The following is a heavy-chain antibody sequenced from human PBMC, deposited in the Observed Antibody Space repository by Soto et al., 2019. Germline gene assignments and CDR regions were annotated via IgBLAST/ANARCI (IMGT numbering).Heavy chain of an antibody. CDR2: ISYEGTAK. J-gene: IGHJ4*02. D-gene: IGHD1-26*01. CDR3: AKGASYRMFYY. CDR1: EFSFSDYG. Sequence: QVQLVESGGGVVQPGMSLSLSCAASEFSFSDYGMHWVRQARGKGLEWVAVISYEGTAKYYADSVKGRFTISRDNSKNTLFLQMNNLRSEDTAVYYCAKGASYRMFYYWCQGTLVTVSS. V-gene: IGHV3-30*18.